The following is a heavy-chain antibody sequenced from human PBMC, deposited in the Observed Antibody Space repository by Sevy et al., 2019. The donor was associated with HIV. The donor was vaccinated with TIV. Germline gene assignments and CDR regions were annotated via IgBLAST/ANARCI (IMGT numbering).Heavy chain of an antibody. CDR2: ISASGYST. CDR1: GIAFSTYA. V-gene: IGHV3-23*01. J-gene: IGHJ4*02. CDR3: AKDFSDVYYYDSSATVDY. D-gene: IGHD3-22*01. Sequence: GGSLRLSCAASGIAFSTYAMFWVRQAPGKGLEWVSSISASGYSTYYADSVKGRFTLSRDNSSNTLDRQMNSLRADDTAVYYCAKDFSDVYYYDSSATVDYWGQGTLVTVSS.